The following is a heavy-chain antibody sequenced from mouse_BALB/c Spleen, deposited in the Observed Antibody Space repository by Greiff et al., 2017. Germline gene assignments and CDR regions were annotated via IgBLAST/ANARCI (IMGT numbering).Heavy chain of an antibody. CDR3: ARGGYPAMDD. CDR2: IDPENGNT. Sequence: EVKLMESGAELVRPGALVKLSCKASGFNIKDYYMHWVKQRPEQGLEWIGWIDPENGNTIYDPKFQGKASITADTSSNTAYLQLSSLTSEDTAVYYCARGGYPAMDDWGQGTSVTVSS. V-gene: IGHV14-1*02. D-gene: IGHD2-2*01. J-gene: IGHJ4*01. CDR1: GFNIKDYY.